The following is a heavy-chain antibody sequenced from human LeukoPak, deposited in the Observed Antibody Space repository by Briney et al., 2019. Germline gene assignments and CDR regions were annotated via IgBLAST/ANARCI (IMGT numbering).Heavy chain of an antibody. CDR2: ISTSSSYI. V-gene: IGHV3-21*01. CDR1: GFTFSSYS. J-gene: IGHJ4*02. Sequence: GGSLRLSCAAYGFTFSSYSMNWVRQAPGKGLEWVSFISTSSSYIYYADSVKGRFTISRDNAKNSLYLEMNSLRAEDTAVYYCARDAEDPRLWWGQGTLVTVSS. D-gene: IGHD4/OR15-4a*01. CDR3: ARDAEDPRLW.